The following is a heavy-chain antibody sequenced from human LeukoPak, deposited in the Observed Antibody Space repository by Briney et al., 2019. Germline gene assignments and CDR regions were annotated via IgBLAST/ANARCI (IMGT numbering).Heavy chain of an antibody. Sequence: PGRSLRLSCAASGFTFSSYAMHWVRQAPGKGLEGVAVISYDGSNKYYADSVKGRFTLSRDNSKNTLYLQMNSLRAEDTAVYYCARAPRGSSSWYYFDYWGQGTLVTVSS. D-gene: IGHD6-13*01. J-gene: IGHJ4*02. CDR2: ISYDGSNK. CDR3: ARAPRGSSSWYYFDY. V-gene: IGHV3-30*04. CDR1: GFTFSSYA.